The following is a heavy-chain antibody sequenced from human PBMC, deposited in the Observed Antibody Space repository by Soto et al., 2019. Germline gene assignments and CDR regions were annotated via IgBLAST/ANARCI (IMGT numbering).Heavy chain of an antibody. D-gene: IGHD3-10*01. J-gene: IGHJ6*03. CDR1: GYSFTSHG. CDR2: ISGNSGDT. V-gene: IGHV1-18*01. CDR3: ARMVRGSNIDYYPYIDV. Sequence: QVQLVQSGAEVKKPGASVKVSCKASGYSFTSHGISWVRQAPGQGLEWMGWISGNSGDTNYAQKLQGRVTVTTDTSTSTAYIELRSLRSEDTAVYYCARMVRGSNIDYYPYIDVWGKGTTVTVSS.